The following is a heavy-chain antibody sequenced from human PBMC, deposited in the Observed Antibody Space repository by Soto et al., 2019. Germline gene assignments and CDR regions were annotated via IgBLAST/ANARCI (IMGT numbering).Heavy chain of an antibody. CDR3: AKERSSGWSLDY. CDR2: ISGSGDST. J-gene: IGHJ4*02. CDR1: GFTFSTYA. D-gene: IGHD6-19*01. V-gene: IGHV3-23*01. Sequence: EVQLLESGGGLVQPGGSLRLSCAASGFTFSTYAMNWVRQAPGKGLEWVSGISGSGDSTYYADSVKGRFTVSRDNSKNTLYLGGGGLRAEDTAVFYCAKERSSGWSLDYWGQGTLVTVSS.